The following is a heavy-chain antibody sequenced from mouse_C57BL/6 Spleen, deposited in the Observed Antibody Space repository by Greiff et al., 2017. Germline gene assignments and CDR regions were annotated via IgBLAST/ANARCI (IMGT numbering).Heavy chain of an antibody. J-gene: IGHJ4*01. D-gene: IGHD1-1*01. CDR1: GFTFSSYT. V-gene: IGHV5-9*01. CDR2: ISGGGGNT. Sequence: EVHLVESGGGLVKPGGSLKLSCAASGFTFSSYTMSWVRQTPEKRLEWVATISGGGGNTYYPDSVKGRFTISRDNAKNTLYLQMSSLRSEDTALYYCARFYGSSYGAMDYWGQGTSVTVSS. CDR3: ARFYGSSYGAMDY.